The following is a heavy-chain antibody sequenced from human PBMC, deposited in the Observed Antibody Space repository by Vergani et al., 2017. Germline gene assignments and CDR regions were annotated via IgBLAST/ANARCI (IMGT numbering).Heavy chain of an antibody. CDR1: GITFWKFG. Sequence: VDLVESGGGLAQPGGSLRLSCEASGITFWKFGMHWVRQGPGKGLEWIGYIYNIGSTYYNPSLKSRVTISVDASKNQFSLKLSSVTAADTAVYYCASQDDHNGNPGAFDIWGQGTKVTVSS. V-gene: IGHV4-31*02. CDR3: ASQDDHNGNPGAFDI. CDR2: IYNIGST. D-gene: IGHD4-23*01. J-gene: IGHJ3*02.